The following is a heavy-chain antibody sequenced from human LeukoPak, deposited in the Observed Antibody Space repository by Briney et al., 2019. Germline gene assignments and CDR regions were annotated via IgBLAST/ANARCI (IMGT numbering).Heavy chain of an antibody. Sequence: SETLSLTCAVYGGSFSGYYWSWIRQPPGKGLEWIGEINHSGSTNYNPSLKSRVTISVDTSKNQFSLKLSSVTAADTAVYHCARMVLRYFDWPGPFDIWGQGTMVTVSS. CDR1: GGSFSGYY. CDR2: INHSGST. V-gene: IGHV4-34*01. D-gene: IGHD3-9*01. CDR3: ARMVLRYFDWPGPFDI. J-gene: IGHJ3*02.